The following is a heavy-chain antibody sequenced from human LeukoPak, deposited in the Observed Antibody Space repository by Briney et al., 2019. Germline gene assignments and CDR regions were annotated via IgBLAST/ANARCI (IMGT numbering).Heavy chain of an antibody. CDR2: IYYSGST. V-gene: IGHV4-59*01. J-gene: IGHJ3*02. Sequence: SGTLSLTCTVSGGSISSYYWSWIRQPPGKGLEWIGYIYYSGSTNYNPSLKSRVTISVDTSKNQFSLKPSSVTAADTAVYYCARPKYYYDPYAFDIWGQGTMVTVSS. CDR3: ARPKYYYDPYAFDI. D-gene: IGHD3-22*01. CDR1: GGSISSYY.